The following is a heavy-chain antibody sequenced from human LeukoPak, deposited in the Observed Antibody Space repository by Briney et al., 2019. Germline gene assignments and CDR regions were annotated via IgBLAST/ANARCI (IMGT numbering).Heavy chain of an antibody. CDR1: GYSISSGYY. CDR3: ARDPYYDYVWGSYRWFFDP. Sequence: SETLSLTCTVSGYSISSGYYWGWIRQPPGKGLEWIGSIYHSGSTYYNPSLKSRVTISVDTSKNQFSLKLSSVTAADTAVYYCARDPYYDYVWGSYRWFFDPWGQGTLVTVSS. J-gene: IGHJ5*02. CDR2: IYHSGST. V-gene: IGHV4-38-2*02. D-gene: IGHD3-16*02.